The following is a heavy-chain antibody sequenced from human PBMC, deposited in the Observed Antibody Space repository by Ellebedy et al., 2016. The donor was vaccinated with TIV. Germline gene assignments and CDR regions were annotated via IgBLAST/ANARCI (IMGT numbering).Heavy chain of an antibody. Sequence: PGGSLRLSCAASGFTFSSYEMNWVRQAPGKGLEWVSYISSSGSTIYYADSVKGRFTISRDNAKNSLYLQMNSLRAEDTAVYYCARDYYYDILTGMNTNWFDPWGQGTLVTVSS. D-gene: IGHD3-9*01. CDR2: ISSSGSTI. CDR1: GFTFSSYE. V-gene: IGHV3-48*03. J-gene: IGHJ5*02. CDR3: ARDYYYDILTGMNTNWFDP.